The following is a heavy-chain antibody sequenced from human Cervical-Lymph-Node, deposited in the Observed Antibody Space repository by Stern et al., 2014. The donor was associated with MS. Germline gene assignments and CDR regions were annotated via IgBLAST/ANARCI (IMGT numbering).Heavy chain of an antibody. D-gene: IGHD4-23*01. CDR3: VRAVTFYGMDV. CDR2: VDREDGER. V-gene: IGHV1-24*01. CDR1: GNSLSELS. Sequence: VHLVESGAEVKKPGASVKVSCKVSGNSLSELSVYWVRQAPGEGLEWMGGVDREDGERIYAQKFQGRVTVTEDIFRNTAYMELSSLRSEDTAVYYCVRAVTFYGMDVWGQGTMVTVSS. J-gene: IGHJ6*02.